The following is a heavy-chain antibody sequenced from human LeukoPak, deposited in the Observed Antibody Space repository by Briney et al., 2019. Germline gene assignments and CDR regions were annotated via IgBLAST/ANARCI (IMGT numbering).Heavy chain of an antibody. CDR2: ISYAGSNK. Sequence: GGSLRLSCAASGFTFSSYGMHRVRQAPGKGLEWVAVISYAGSNKYYADSVKGRFTISRDNSKNTLYLQMNSLKTEDTAVYYCSREYFDWLWGQGTLVTVSS. D-gene: IGHD3-9*01. CDR3: SREYFDWL. J-gene: IGHJ4*02. CDR1: GFTFSSYG. V-gene: IGHV3-30*03.